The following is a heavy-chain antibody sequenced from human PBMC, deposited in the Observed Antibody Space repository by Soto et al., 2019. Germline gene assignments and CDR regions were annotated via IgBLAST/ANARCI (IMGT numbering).Heavy chain of an antibody. Sequence: QVQLVQSGAEVKKPGSSVKVSCKASGGTFSSYAISWVRQAPGQGLEWMGGIIPISETTNYAQKFQGRVMITADDSKSTAYMELSSLRSEATAVYYCARSQGSSTSLEIYYYYYCGMDVWGQGTTVTVSS. CDR3: ARSQGSSTSLEIYYYYYCGMDV. J-gene: IGHJ6*02. V-gene: IGHV1-69*01. CDR1: GGTFSSYA. D-gene: IGHD2-2*01. CDR2: IIPISETT.